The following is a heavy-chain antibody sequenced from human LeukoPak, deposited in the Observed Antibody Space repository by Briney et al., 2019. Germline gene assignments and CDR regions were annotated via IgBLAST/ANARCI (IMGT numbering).Heavy chain of an antibody. CDR3: ARDPGAGFLDY. CDR2: IWYDGSNK. J-gene: IGHJ4*02. V-gene: IGHV3-33*01. CDR1: GFTFSSYG. Sequence: GKSLRLSCAASGFTFSSYGMHWVRQAPGKGLEWVAVIWYDGSNKYYADSVKGRFTISRDNSKNTLYLQMNSLRAEDTAVYYRARDPGAGFLDYWGQGTLVTVSS. D-gene: IGHD3-10*01.